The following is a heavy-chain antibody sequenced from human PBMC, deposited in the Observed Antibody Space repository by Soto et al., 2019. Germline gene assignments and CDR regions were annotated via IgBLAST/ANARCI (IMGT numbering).Heavy chain of an antibody. Sequence: QVQLQESGPGLVKPSETLSLTCTVSGGSVSSGSYYWSWIRQPPGKGLEWIGYIYYSGSTNYNPCLKSRVTISVDTSKNQFSLKLSSVSAADTAVYYCARDRVLDRRGLMVEGGMDVWGQGTTVTVSS. CDR2: IYYSGST. V-gene: IGHV4-61*01. CDR3: ARDRVLDRRGLMVEGGMDV. D-gene: IGHD2-15*01. J-gene: IGHJ6*02. CDR1: GGSVSSGSYY.